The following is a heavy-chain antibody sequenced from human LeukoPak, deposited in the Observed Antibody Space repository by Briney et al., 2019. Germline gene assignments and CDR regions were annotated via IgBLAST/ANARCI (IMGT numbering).Heavy chain of an antibody. CDR1: GFTFSDHS. D-gene: IGHD6-6*01. CDR3: ARAMSIAARLQTIFDY. V-gene: IGHV3-7*01. J-gene: IGHJ4*02. Sequence: PGGSLRLSCAGSGFTFSDHSMDWVRQAPGKGLEWVANIKQDGSEKYYVDSVKGRFTISRDNAKNSLYLQMNSLRAEDTAVYYCARAMSIAARLQTIFDYWGQGTLVTVSS. CDR2: IKQDGSEK.